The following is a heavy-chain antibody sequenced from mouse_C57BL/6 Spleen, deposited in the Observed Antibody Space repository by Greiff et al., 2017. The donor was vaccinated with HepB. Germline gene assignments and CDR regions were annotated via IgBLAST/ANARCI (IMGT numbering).Heavy chain of an antibody. CDR3: TTLDYYGSSLYYFDY. D-gene: IGHD1-1*01. J-gene: IGHJ2*01. CDR1: GFNIKDDY. Sequence: VQLLQSGAELVRPGASVKLSCTASGFNIKDDYMHWVKQRPEQGLEWIGWIDPENGDTEYASKFQGKATITADTSSNTAYLQLSSLTSEDTAVYYCTTLDYYGSSLYYFDYWGQGTTLTVSS. CDR2: IDPENGDT. V-gene: IGHV14-4*01.